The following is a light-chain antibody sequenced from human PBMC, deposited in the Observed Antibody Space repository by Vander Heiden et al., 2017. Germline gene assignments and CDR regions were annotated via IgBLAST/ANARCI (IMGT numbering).Light chain of an antibody. CDR1: SSDVGGYDH. V-gene: IGLV2-14*01. Sequence: QSALTQPASVSGSPGQSLTLSCSGTSSDVGGYDHVSWYQQHPGKAPKLIIYEVSNRPSGVSNGFSGSKSGNTASLTISGLQAEDEAEYYCDSYTSSITRVFGTGTKVTVL. CDR2: EVS. CDR3: DSYTSSITRV. J-gene: IGLJ1*01.